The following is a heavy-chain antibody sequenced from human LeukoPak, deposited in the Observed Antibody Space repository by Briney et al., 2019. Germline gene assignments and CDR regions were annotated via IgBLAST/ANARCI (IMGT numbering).Heavy chain of an antibody. J-gene: IGHJ3*02. CDR1: GFTFSSYG. CDR2: ISYDGSNK. D-gene: IGHD2-2*01. CDR3: ACGRVPAASFVLPASDI. Sequence: GRSLRLSCAASGFTFSSYGMHWVRQAPGKGLEWVAVISYDGSNKYYADSVKGRFTISRDNSKNTLYLQMNSLRAEDTAVYYCACGRVPAASFVLPASDIWGQGTMVTVSS. V-gene: IGHV3-30*03.